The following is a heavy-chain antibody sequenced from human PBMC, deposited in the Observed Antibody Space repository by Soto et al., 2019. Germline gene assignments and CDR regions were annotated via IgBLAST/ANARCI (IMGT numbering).Heavy chain of an antibody. D-gene: IGHD4-17*01. CDR1: GGSISSYY. Sequence: SETLSLTCTVSGGSISSYYWSWIRQPPGKGLEWIGYIDYSGSTNYNPSLKNRVTFSVDTSKNQFSLNLTSVTASDTALYYCARGFPVYSYYYYLDVWAKGTTVTVSS. J-gene: IGHJ6*03. CDR3: ARGFPVYSYYYYLDV. CDR2: IDYSGST. V-gene: IGHV4-59*12.